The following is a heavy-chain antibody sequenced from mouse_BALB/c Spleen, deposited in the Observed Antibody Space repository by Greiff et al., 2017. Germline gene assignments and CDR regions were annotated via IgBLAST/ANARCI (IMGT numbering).Heavy chain of an antibody. V-gene: IGHV14-4*02. CDR2: IDPENGDT. CDR3: NVRLLYAMDY. J-gene: IGHJ4*01. CDR1: GFNIKDYY. D-gene: IGHD1-2*01. Sequence: EVKLVESGAELVRSGASVKLSCTASGFNIKDYYMHWVKQRPEQGLEWIGWIDPENGDTEYAPKFQGKATMTADTSSNTAYLQLSSLTSEDTAVYYCNVRLLYAMDYWGQGTSVTVSS.